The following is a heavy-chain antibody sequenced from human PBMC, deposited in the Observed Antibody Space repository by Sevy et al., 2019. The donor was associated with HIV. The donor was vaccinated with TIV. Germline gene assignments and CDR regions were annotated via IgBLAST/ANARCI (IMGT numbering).Heavy chain of an antibody. D-gene: IGHD2-2*01. CDR2: ISSSSSTI. J-gene: IGHJ4*02. Sequence: GGSLRLSCAASGFTFSSYSMNWVRQAPGKGLEWVSYISSSSSTIYYADSVKGRFTISRDNAKNSLYLQMNSLRAEDTAVYYCAIGPAAEGGDYWGQRTLVTVSS. CDR1: GFTFSSYS. V-gene: IGHV3-48*01. CDR3: AIGPAAEGGDY.